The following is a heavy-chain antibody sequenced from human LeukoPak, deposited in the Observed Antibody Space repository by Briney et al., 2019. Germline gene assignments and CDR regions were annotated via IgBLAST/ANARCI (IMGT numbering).Heavy chain of an antibody. D-gene: IGHD5-18*01. CDR3: AREDRGHSYGYLTY. J-gene: IGHJ4*02. Sequence: SETLSLTCTVSGGSISSSSYYWGWIRQPPGKGLEWIGSIYYSGSTYYNPSLKSRVTISVDTSKNQFSLKLSSVTAADTAVYYCAREDRGHSYGYLTYWGQGTLVTVSS. CDR2: IYYSGST. V-gene: IGHV4-39*07. CDR1: GGSISSSSYY.